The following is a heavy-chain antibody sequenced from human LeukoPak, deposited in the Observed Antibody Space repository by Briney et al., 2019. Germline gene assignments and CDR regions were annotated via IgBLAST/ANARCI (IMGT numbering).Heavy chain of an antibody. J-gene: IGHJ4*02. Sequence: PGGSLRLSCAASGFTFSSYSMNWVRQAPRKGLEWVSSISSSSSYIYYADSVKGRFTISRDNAKNSLYLQMNSLRAEDTAVYYCARDSRGSSSPHLDYWGQGTLVTVSS. CDR2: ISSSSSYI. CDR3: ARDSRGSSSPHLDY. CDR1: GFTFSSYS. D-gene: IGHD6-13*01. V-gene: IGHV3-21*01.